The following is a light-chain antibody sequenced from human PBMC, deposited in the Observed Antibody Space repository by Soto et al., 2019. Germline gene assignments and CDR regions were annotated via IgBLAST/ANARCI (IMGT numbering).Light chain of an antibody. Sequence: NFMPTQPHSVSESPGKTVTISCTRSSGSIASNYVQWYQQRPGSAPTTVIYEDNQRPSGVPDRFSGSIDSSSNSASLTISRLKTEDEADYYCQSYHSSNVVFGGGTKLTVL. V-gene: IGLV6-57*04. CDR1: SGSIASNY. J-gene: IGLJ3*02. CDR2: EDN. CDR3: QSYHSSNVV.